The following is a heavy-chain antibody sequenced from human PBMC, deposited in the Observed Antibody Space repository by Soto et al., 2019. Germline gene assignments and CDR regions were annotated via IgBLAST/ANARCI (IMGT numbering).Heavy chain of an antibody. CDR2: IYYSGNT. Sequence: SETLSLTCTVSGGSISSSNYYWAWSRQPPGKGLEWIASIYYSGNTYFNPSLKSRVTISTDTSNNQFSLKLSSVTAADTAVYSCASLVVYAVDNTYGSFDYWGQGTLVTVSS. V-gene: IGHV4-39*01. CDR3: ASLVVYAVDNTYGSFDY. D-gene: IGHD3-22*01. J-gene: IGHJ4*02. CDR1: GGSISSSNYY.